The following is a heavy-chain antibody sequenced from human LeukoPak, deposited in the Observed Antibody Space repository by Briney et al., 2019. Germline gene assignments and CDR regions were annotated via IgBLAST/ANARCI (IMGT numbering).Heavy chain of an antibody. CDR1: GAFITNSHW. J-gene: IGHJ4*02. CDR3: ATYFYGEYGSYYFDY. V-gene: IGHV4-4*02. D-gene: IGHD4-17*01. CDR2: IYHSGTT. Sequence: SETLSLTCAVSGAFITNSHWWSWARQPPGKGLEWIGEIYHSGTTNYNPSLKSRVTMSVDKSKNQFSLKLSSVTAAATAVYYCATYFYGEYGSYYFDYWGQGTLVTVSS.